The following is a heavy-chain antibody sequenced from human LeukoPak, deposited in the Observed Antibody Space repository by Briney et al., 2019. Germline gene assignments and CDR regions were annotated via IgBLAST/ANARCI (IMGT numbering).Heavy chain of an antibody. D-gene: IGHD5-12*01. J-gene: IGHJ4*02. Sequence: PGGSLRLSCAASGFVVSSKYMTWVRLAPGRGPEWVSLMLQGGSTYYADSVKGRFTISRDTSKNTLYFQMNSLRDEDTAVYFCARGFSGHGLFDYWGQGTLVTVSS. CDR3: ARGFSGHGLFDY. CDR1: GFVVSSKY. V-gene: IGHV3-53*01. CDR2: MLQGGST.